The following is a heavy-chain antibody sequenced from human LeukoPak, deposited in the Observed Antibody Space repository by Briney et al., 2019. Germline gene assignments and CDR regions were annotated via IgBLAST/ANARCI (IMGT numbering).Heavy chain of an antibody. CDR2: ISAYNGNT. V-gene: IGHV1-18*01. D-gene: IGHD3-10*01. Sequence: ASVKVSCKASGYTFNSYDMSWVRQAPGQGLEWMGWISAYNGNTNYAQKLQGRVTMTTDTSTSTAYMELRSLRSDDTAVYYCARGTRPIETLYYYPYYFDYWGQGTLVTVSS. CDR3: ARGTRPIETLYYYPYYFDY. CDR1: GYTFNSYD. J-gene: IGHJ4*02.